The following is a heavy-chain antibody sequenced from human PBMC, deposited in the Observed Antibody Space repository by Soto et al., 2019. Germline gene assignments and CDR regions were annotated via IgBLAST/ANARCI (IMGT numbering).Heavy chain of an antibody. CDR3: PGTIAAAGKPNWFDP. CDR2: IYYSGST. D-gene: IGHD6-13*01. Sequence: SETLSLTCTVSGGSISSGDYYWSWIRQPPGKGLEWIGYIYYSGSTYYNPSLKSRVTISVDTSKNQFSLKLSSVTAADTAVYYCPGTIAAAGKPNWFDPWGQGTLVTVSS. CDR1: GGSISSGDYY. J-gene: IGHJ5*02. V-gene: IGHV4-30-4*01.